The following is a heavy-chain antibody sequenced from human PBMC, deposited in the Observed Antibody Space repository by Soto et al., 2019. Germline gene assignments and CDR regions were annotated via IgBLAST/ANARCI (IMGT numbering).Heavy chain of an antibody. V-gene: IGHV5-10-1*01. J-gene: IGHJ4*02. Sequence: GESLKISCKGSGYSFAGYWITWVRQKPGKGLDWMGRIDPSDSQTYYSPSFRGHVTISVTKSITTVFLQWSSLRASDTAMYYCARQIYDSDTGPNFQYYFDSWGQGSPVTVSS. D-gene: IGHD3-22*01. CDR1: GYSFAGYW. CDR3: ARQIYDSDTGPNFQYYFDS. CDR2: IDPSDSQT.